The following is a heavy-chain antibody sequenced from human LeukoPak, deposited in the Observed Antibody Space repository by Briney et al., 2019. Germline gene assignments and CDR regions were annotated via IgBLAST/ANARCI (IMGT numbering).Heavy chain of an antibody. Sequence: GGSLRLSCAASGFSFNNYAMHWVRQAPGKGLEWVAVISHDGSNKYYGDSVKGRFTISRDNSKNTVYLQMNSLRAEDTAVYYCAKAYDFWSGRNLDYWGQGTLVTVSS. J-gene: IGHJ4*02. CDR3: AKAYDFWSGRNLDY. D-gene: IGHD3-3*01. CDR2: ISHDGSNK. V-gene: IGHV3-30*04. CDR1: GFSFNNYA.